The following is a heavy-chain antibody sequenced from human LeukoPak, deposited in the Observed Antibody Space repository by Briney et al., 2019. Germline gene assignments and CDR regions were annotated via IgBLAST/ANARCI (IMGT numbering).Heavy chain of an antibody. J-gene: IGHJ4*02. CDR3: ARVPYDNPYYFDY. Sequence: SETLSLTCTVSGDSTSSHYWRWIRQPPGKGLEWIGYIYSSGSTNYNPSLKSRVTISVDTSNNQFSLKLSSVTAADTAVYYCARVPYDNPYYFDYWGQGTLVTVSS. V-gene: IGHV4-59*11. D-gene: IGHD3-22*01. CDR2: IYSSGST. CDR1: GDSTSSHY.